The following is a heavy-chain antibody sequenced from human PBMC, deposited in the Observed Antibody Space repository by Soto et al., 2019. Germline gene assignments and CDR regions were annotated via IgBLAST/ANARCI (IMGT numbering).Heavy chain of an antibody. CDR1: GFNVMSYW. D-gene: IGHD3-3*01. J-gene: IGHJ4*02. CDR3: ARHLGFDFLN. Sequence: GGSLRLSCAVPGFNVMSYWMSWVRQVPGKGLEWVASVREDGSELYYLHSVRGRFSKTTDRAGNALXLPMNYLRAEDTRVYFFARHLGFDFLNCGQG. CDR2: VREDGSEL. V-gene: IGHV3-7*01.